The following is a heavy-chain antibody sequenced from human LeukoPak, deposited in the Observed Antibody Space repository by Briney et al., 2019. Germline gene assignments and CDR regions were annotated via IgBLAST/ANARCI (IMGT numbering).Heavy chain of an antibody. V-gene: IGHV4-59*01. CDR3: AGVGGFHLQFDP. D-gene: IGHD3-16*01. Sequence: PSETLSLTCTVSGVSLNSDYWSWIRQPPGKGLEWIGYIYHSGGTYYNPSLESRLPVSVDKSKKHSSLKLTSVTAADTAVYYCAGVGGFHLQFDPWGQGTLVTVSS. J-gene: IGHJ5*02. CDR1: GVSLNSDY. CDR2: IYHSGGT.